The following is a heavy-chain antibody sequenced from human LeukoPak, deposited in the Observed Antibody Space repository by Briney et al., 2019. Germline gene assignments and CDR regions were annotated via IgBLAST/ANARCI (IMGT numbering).Heavy chain of an antibody. D-gene: IGHD6-13*01. J-gene: IGHJ4*02. Sequence: GGSLRLSCAASGCTSSSYALNWVRQAPGKGLEWVATVSGSGDRMYHADSVKGRFTISRDNSKNTIYLQMNSLRAEDTALYYCAKAAAAPGFDFWGQGTLVTVSS. CDR2: VSGSGDRM. CDR3: AKAAAAPGFDF. V-gene: IGHV3-23*01. CDR1: GCTSSSYA.